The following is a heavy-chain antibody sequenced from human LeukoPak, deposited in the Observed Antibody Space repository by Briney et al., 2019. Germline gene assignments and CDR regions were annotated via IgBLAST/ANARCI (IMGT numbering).Heavy chain of an antibody. D-gene: IGHD5-24*01. V-gene: IGHV1-46*01. J-gene: IGHJ5*02. Sequence: ASVKVSCKTSGYTFTDFSIHWVRQAPGQGLEWMGIINPTGGSAGFAQKFQGRVTMTRDMSTSTAYMELSRLRSDDTAVYYCARRRLQLGDLWFDPWGQGTLVTVSS. CDR1: GYTFTDFS. CDR2: INPTGGSA. CDR3: ARRRLQLGDLWFDP.